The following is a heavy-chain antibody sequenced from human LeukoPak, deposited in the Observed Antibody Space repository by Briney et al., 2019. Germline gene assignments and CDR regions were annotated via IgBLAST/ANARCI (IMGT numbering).Heavy chain of an antibody. V-gene: IGHV1-69*13. J-gene: IGHJ3*01. D-gene: IGHD2-2*02. Sequence: GASVKVSCKASRDIFSRSAISWVRQGPGQGLEWMGGVIPLFGTSDYAQKFQGRVTITADESTTTVYMELSSLRSEDTAVYYCAVLRNSYYTDWGQGTMVTVS. CDR1: RDIFSRSA. CDR2: VIPLFGTS. CDR3: AVLRNSYYTD.